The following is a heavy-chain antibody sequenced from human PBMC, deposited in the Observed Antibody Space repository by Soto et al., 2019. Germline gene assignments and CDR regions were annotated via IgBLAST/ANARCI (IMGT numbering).Heavy chain of an antibody. CDR1: GGTLSDHG. V-gene: IGHV1-69*06. D-gene: IGHD3-10*01. CDR3: ARGVYGSGNYYTGPSAFDI. CDR2: TIPVFNTA. Sequence: QVQLEQSGAEVKKPGSSVKVSCKASGGTLSDHGVAWLRQAPGQGLEWMGVTIPVFNTAKYAQKCQGRVTVTADKLTNIAYMELSSLRSEDTAFYFCARGVYGSGNYYTGPSAFDIWGQGTMVIVSS. J-gene: IGHJ3*02.